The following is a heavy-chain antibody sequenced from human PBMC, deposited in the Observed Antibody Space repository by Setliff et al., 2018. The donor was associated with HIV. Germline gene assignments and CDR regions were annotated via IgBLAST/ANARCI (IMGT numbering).Heavy chain of an antibody. CDR3: ATPRRIDGYMGPFDS. J-gene: IGHJ4*02. CDR2: IIPILGIA. V-gene: IGHV1-69*10. Sequence: SVKVSCKASRGTFSSYGFNWVRQAPGQGLEWMGGIIPILGIANYAQKFKGRVTITADKSTSTVYMELRSLRSEDTAVYYCATPRRIDGYMGPFDSWGPGALVTVSS. CDR1: RGTFSSYG. D-gene: IGHD5-12*01.